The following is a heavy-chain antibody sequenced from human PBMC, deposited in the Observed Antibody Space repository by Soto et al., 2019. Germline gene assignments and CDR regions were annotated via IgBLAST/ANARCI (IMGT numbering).Heavy chain of an antibody. V-gene: IGHV1-18*01. Sequence: ASVKVSCKTSGYNFVTYGITCVRQAPGQGLEWMGWISVYSGNTHYAQKFHDRVTLTTDTSTTTAYMDLRNLTSDDSAFYYCARNTPFFESSGSADYWGQGTLVTVSS. D-gene: IGHD3-22*01. J-gene: IGHJ4*02. CDR3: ARNTPFFESSGSADY. CDR1: GYNFVTYG. CDR2: ISVYSGNT.